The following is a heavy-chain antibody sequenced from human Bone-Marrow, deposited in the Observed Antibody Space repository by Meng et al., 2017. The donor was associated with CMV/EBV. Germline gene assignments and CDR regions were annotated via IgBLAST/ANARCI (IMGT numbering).Heavy chain of an antibody. CDR2: IYYSGST. J-gene: IGHJ5*02. V-gene: IGHV4-61*08. CDR3: ARALFLEWLGGFDP. CDR1: GGSISSGGYY. D-gene: IGHD3-3*01. Sequence: SETLSLTCTVSGGSISSGGYYWSWIRQHPGKGLEWIGYIYYSGSTNYNPSLKSRVTISVDTSKNQFSLQLSSVTAADTAVYYCARALFLEWLGGFDPWGQGNLVSVPS.